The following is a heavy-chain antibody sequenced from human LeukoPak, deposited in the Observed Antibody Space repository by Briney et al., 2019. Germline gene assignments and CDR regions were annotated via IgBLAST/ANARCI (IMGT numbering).Heavy chain of an antibody. CDR3: ARHYYGSGSYYLYYYYYMDV. Sequence: ASVKVSCKASGYTFTNYDINWVRQAHGQGLEWMGWISAYNGNTNYAQKLQGRVTMTTDTSTSTAYMELRSLRSDDTAVYYCARHYYGSGSYYLYYYYYMDVWGKGTTVTISS. V-gene: IGHV1-18*01. CDR1: GYTFTNYD. J-gene: IGHJ6*03. D-gene: IGHD3-10*01. CDR2: ISAYNGNT.